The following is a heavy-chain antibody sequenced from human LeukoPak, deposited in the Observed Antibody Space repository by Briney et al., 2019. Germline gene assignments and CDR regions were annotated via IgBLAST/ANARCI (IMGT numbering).Heavy chain of an antibody. D-gene: IGHD2-15*01. J-gene: IGHJ4*02. CDR3: ARGGKGGRKFDY. CDR1: GGSFSGYY. Sequence: SETLSLTCAVYGGSFSGYYWSWIRQPPGKGLEWIGEINHSGSTNYNPSLKSRVTISVDTSKNQFSLKLSSVTAADTAVYYCARGGKGGRKFDYWGQGTLVTVSS. V-gene: IGHV4-34*01. CDR2: INHSGST.